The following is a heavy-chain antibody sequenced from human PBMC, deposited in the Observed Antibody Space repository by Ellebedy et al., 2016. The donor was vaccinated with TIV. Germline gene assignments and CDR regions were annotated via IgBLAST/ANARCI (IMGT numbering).Heavy chain of an antibody. CDR2: ISDYGRTY. CDR1: GFTFSSYV. J-gene: IGHJ6*02. CDR3: ANKVAPATATYGMDV. D-gene: IGHD2-2*01. V-gene: IGHV3-30*18. Sequence: GESLKISCAASGFTFSSYVMHWVRQAPGKGLEWVAVISDYGRTYFHADSVKGRFPISRDNSKNTLYLQMYSLRAEDTAVYYCANKVAPATATYGMDVWGQGTTVTVS.